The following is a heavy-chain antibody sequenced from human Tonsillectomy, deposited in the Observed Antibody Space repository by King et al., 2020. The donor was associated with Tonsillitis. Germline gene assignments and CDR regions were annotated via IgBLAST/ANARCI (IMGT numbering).Heavy chain of an antibody. D-gene: IGHD6-6*01. CDR1: GGSISTYY. CDR2: ITYSGST. Sequence: QLRESGPGLVKPSETLSLTCSISGGSISTYYWSWIRQPPGTGLEWIGYITYSGSTKYNPSLKSRVTISVDTSKNQFSLKLSSVTAADTAVYYCARFDSSSSDLFDYWGQGTLVTVSS. CDR3: ARFDSSSSDLFDY. V-gene: IGHV4-59*01. J-gene: IGHJ4*02.